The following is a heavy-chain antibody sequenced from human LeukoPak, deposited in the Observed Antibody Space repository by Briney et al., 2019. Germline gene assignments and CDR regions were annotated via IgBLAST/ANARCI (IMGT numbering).Heavy chain of an antibody. Sequence: SETLSLTCAVYGGSFSGYYWSWIRQPPGKGLEWIGEINHSGSTNYNPSLKSRVTISVDTSKNQFSLKLSSVTAADTAVYYCASSATVTTGSFDYWGQGTLVTVSS. CDR3: ASSATVTTGSFDY. J-gene: IGHJ4*02. CDR1: GGSFSGYY. D-gene: IGHD4-17*01. CDR2: INHSGST. V-gene: IGHV4-34*01.